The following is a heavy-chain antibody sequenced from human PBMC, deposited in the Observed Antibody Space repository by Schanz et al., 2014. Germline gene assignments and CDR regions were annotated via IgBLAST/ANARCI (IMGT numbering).Heavy chain of an antibody. CDR1: GYTFTRFG. Sequence: QGQLVQSKSELKKPGASVRVSCKASGYTFTRFGMNWVRQAPGQGLEWMGWIHTVTGNPTYAQDFTGRFVFSLDTSVSTAYLQINSLLAEDTAIYYCATEGPRSSWPPHFGYWGQGTLVTVSP. CDR3: ATEGPRSSWPPHFGY. D-gene: IGHD6-13*01. CDR2: IHTVTGNP. V-gene: IGHV7-4-1*02. J-gene: IGHJ4*02.